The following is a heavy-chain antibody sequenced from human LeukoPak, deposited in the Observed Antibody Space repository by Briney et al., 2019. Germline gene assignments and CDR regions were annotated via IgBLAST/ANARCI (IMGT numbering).Heavy chain of an antibody. J-gene: IGHJ5*02. CDR1: GHSISSGYY. V-gene: IGHV4-38-2*01. CDR2: VFHSGTT. D-gene: IGHD2-2*01. Sequence: PSETLSLTCVVSGHSISSGYYWDWIRQTPGKGLEWIGRVFHSGTTYYNPSLRSRVTISVDTSKNQFSLKLRSVTAADTAVYYCAKSESSSTSSCFDPWGQGTVLTVSS. CDR3: AKSESSSTSSCFDP.